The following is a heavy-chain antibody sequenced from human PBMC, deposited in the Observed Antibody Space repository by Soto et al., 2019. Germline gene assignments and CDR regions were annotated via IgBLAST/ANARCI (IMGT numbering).Heavy chain of an antibody. V-gene: IGHV3-33*01. Sequence: GGSLRLSCAASGFTFSGYGMHWVRQVPGKGLEWVAIIWNDGSNKYYADSVKGRFTISRDNSENTLHLQLNSLRVEDSAVYYCVRDFVVATAYFGYLHYWGQRALVTVSS. D-gene: IGHD1-26*01. J-gene: IGHJ4*02. CDR1: GFTFSGYG. CDR3: VRDFVVATAYFGYLHY. CDR2: IWNDGSNK.